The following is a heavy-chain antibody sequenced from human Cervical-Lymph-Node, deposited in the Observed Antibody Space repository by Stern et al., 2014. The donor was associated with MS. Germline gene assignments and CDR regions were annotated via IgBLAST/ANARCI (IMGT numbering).Heavy chain of an antibody. CDR1: GFTLSSHS. CDR3: ARKVTVTLEWYFDL. J-gene: IGHJ2*01. V-gene: IGHV3-48*02. CDR2: MSSGSTTT. Sequence: EVHLVESGGGLVQPGGSLRLSCVASGFTLSSHSMNWVRQVPGKGLEWVSYMSSGSTTTHYADSVKGRFTISRDNAKNSVYLQMNSLRDEDTAMYYCARKVTVTLEWYFDLWGRGTLVTVSS. D-gene: IGHD3-22*01.